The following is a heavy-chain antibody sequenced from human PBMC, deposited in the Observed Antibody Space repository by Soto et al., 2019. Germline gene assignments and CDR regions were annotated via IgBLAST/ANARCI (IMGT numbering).Heavy chain of an antibody. CDR2: MNPNSGNT. CDR3: ARGYEVVGWTNAFDI. CDR1: GYTKNSYD. Sequence: GASVKVSCKDSGYTKNSYDINWVRQEKEQGLEWMGWMNPNSGNTGYAQKFQGRATMTRNTSISTAYMELSSLRSEDTAVYYCARGYEVVGWTNAFDIWGQGTMVTVSS. D-gene: IGHD2-15*01. V-gene: IGHV1-8*01. J-gene: IGHJ3*02.